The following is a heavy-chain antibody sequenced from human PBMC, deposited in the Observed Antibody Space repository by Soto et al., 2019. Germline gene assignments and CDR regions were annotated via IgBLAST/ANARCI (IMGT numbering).Heavy chain of an antibody. D-gene: IGHD2-15*01. CDR1: GYTFTVYY. CDR3: ARYCSGGSCYSLDAFDI. Sequence: ASVKVSCKASGYTFTVYYMHGVLQAPLQGLDWMGWINPNSGGTNYAQKFQGRVTMTRDTSISTAYMELSRLRSDDTAVYYCARYCSGGSCYSLDAFDIWGQGTMVTVSS. J-gene: IGHJ3*02. CDR2: INPNSGGT. V-gene: IGHV1-2*02.